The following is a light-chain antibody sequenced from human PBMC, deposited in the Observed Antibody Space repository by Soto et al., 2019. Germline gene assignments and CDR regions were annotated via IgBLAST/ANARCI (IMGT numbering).Light chain of an antibody. CDR2: AAS. Sequence: DIQLTQSPSFLSASVGDRVTITCRASQGITSYLAWYQQKPGKAPKLLIYAASTLQSGVPSSFSGSGSGTEFTLTISSLKPEDFATYSCQQLNSYPLTFGGGTKVEIK. V-gene: IGKV1-9*01. CDR3: QQLNSYPLT. J-gene: IGKJ4*01. CDR1: QGITSY.